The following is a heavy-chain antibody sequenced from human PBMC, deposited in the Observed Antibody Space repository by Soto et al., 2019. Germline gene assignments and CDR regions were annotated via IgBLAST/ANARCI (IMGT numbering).Heavy chain of an antibody. D-gene: IGHD3-10*01. Sequence: GGSLRLSCAASGFTFSSYAMSWVRQAPGKGLEWVSAISGSGGRKYYADSVKGRFTISRDNSNNMLHLEMNSLRAEDTAVYYCARVRGGSGTFPPLYWGQGTLVTV. CDR3: ARVRGGSGTFPPLY. V-gene: IGHV3-23*01. CDR2: ISGSGGRK. J-gene: IGHJ4*02. CDR1: GFTFSSYA.